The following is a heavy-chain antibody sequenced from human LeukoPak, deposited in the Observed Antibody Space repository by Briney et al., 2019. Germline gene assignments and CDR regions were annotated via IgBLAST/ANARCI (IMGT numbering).Heavy chain of an antibody. Sequence: ASVKVSCKASGYTFTSYDINWVRQATGQGLEWMGWINPNSGGTNYAQKFQGRVTMTRDTSISTAYMELSRLRSDDTAVYYCARALTTVTNCFDYWGQGTLVTVSS. CDR3: ARALTTVTNCFDY. CDR1: GYTFTSYD. V-gene: IGHV1-2*02. J-gene: IGHJ4*02. D-gene: IGHD4-17*01. CDR2: INPNSGGT.